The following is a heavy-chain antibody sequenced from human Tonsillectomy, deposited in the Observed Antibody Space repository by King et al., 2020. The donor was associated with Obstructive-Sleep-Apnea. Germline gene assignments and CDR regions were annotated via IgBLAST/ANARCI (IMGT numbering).Heavy chain of an antibody. Sequence: VQLVESGGGLVQPGGSLRLSCAASGFTFSSYTMNWVRQAPGKGLEWVSYMSRSSSTIYYADSVKGRFTISRDNANNSLYLHMSGLRAEDTAVYYCARDKKEMAIDYWGQGTLVTVSS. J-gene: IGHJ4*02. CDR1: GFTFSSYT. CDR2: MSRSSSTI. V-gene: IGHV3-48*04. D-gene: IGHD5-24*01. CDR3: ARDKKEMAIDY.